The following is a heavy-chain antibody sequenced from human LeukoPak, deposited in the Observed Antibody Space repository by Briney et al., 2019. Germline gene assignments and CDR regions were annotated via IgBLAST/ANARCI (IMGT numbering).Heavy chain of an antibody. V-gene: IGHV4-59*12. CDR2: IYYSGST. D-gene: IGHD2-2*01. J-gene: IGHJ3*02. CDR1: GGSISSYY. Sequence: SETLSLTCTVSGGSISSYYWSWIRQPPGKGLEWIGYIYYSGSTNYNPSLKSRVTMSVDTSKNQFSLKLNSVTAADTAVYYCARLPPAAPDAFDIWGQGTMVTVSS. CDR3: ARLPPAAPDAFDI.